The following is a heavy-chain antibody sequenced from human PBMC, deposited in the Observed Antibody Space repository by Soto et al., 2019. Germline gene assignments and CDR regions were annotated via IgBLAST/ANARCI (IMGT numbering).Heavy chain of an antibody. D-gene: IGHD3-16*01. CDR3: ARSPRVITFGVVPLSHAFDI. V-gene: IGHV3-11*01. J-gene: IGHJ3*02. Sequence: QVQLVESGGGLVKPGGSLRLSCAASGFTFSDYYMSWIRQAPGKGLEWVSSISSSGSTIYYADSVKGRFTISRDNAKNSPYLQMNSLRAEDTAVYYCARSPRVITFGVVPLSHAFDIWGQGTMVTVSS. CDR2: ISSSGSTI. CDR1: GFTFSDYY.